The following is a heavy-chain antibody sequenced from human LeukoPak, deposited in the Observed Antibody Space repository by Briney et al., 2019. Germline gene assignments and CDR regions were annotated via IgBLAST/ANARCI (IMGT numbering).Heavy chain of an antibody. CDR1: GGTFSSYA. D-gene: IGHD1-26*01. Sequence: SVKVSCKASGGTFSSYAISWVRQAPGQGLEWMGRIIPIFVTANYAQKFQGRVTITTDESTSTAYMELSSLRSEDTAVYYCARNSGSYLFDYWGQGTLLTVSS. V-gene: IGHV1-69*05. CDR2: IIPIFVTA. CDR3: ARNSGSYLFDY. J-gene: IGHJ4*02.